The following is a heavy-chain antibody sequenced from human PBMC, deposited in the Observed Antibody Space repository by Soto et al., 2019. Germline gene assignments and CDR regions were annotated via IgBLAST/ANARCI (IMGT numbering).Heavy chain of an antibody. J-gene: IGHJ6*02. CDR3: ASLRAAPRRYYYYGMDV. Sequence: QVQLQQWGAGLLKPSETLSLTCAVYGGSFSGYYWSWIRQPPGKGLEWIGEINHSGSTNYNPSLKSRVTISVDTSKNQFSLKLSSVTAADTAVYYCASLRAAPRRYYYYGMDVWGQGTTVTVSS. D-gene: IGHD6-6*01. CDR1: GGSFSGYY. V-gene: IGHV4-34*01. CDR2: INHSGST.